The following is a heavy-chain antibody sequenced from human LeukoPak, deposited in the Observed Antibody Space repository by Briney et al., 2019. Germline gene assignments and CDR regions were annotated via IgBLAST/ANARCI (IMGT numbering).Heavy chain of an antibody. D-gene: IGHD5-12*01. CDR1: GFTVVSNY. CDR3: ARDLGKGGYDNY. J-gene: IGHJ4*02. CDR2: IYGGGST. Sequence: GGSLRLSCAASGFTVVSNYMSWVRQAPGKGLEWISLIYGGGSTTYANSVKGRFIISRDSSNNKLYLHMTSLRAEDAAVYYCARDLGKGGYDNYWGQGALVAVSS. V-gene: IGHV3-66*01.